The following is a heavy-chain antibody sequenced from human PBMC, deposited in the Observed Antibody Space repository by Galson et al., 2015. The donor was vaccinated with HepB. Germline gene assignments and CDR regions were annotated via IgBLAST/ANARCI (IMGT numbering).Heavy chain of an antibody. J-gene: IGHJ4*02. CDR3: ARDKQQLVYRYFDY. CDR2: TIPMLGIV. Sequence: SVKVSCKASGGSFSSHAISWVRQAPGQGLEWMGGTIPMLGIVNYAQKFQGRVTITADKSTSTAYMELSSLRSEDTAVYYCARDKQQLVYRYFDYWGQGTLVTVSS. V-gene: IGHV1-69*10. D-gene: IGHD6-13*01. CDR1: GGSFSSHA.